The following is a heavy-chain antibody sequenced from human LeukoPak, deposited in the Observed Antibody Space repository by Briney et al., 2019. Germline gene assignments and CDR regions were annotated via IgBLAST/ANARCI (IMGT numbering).Heavy chain of an antibody. CDR1: GFTFSKYW. CDR2: INPDDKSA. V-gene: IGHV3-74*01. D-gene: IGHD5-24*01. Sequence: TGGSLRLSCAASGFTFSKYWLHWLREAPGKGLVWVSRINPDDKSASYADSVKGRFTIARDDARNSLYLQMNSLRAEDTAVYYCARWNRRDGFTYYFDYWGQGTLVTVSS. CDR3: ARWNRRDGFTYYFDY. J-gene: IGHJ4*02.